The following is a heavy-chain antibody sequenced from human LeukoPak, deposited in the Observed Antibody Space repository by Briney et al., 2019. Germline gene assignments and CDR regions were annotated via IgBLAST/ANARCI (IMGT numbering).Heavy chain of an antibody. CDR3: ARDAGIKAGYFDY. CDR1: GYTFTGYY. V-gene: IGHV1-69*13. CDR2: IIPIFGTA. Sequence: ASVKVSCKASGYTFTGYYMHWVRQAPGQGLEWMGGIIPIFGTANYAQKFQGRVTITADESTSTAYMELSSLRSEDTAVYYCARDAGIKAGYFDYWGQGTLVTVSS. J-gene: IGHJ4*02. D-gene: IGHD3-10*01.